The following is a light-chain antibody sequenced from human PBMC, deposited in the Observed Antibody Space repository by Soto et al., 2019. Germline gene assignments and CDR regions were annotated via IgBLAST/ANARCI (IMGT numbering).Light chain of an antibody. CDR2: AAS. CDR3: LPEYNYPQT. CDR1: QGIRND. J-gene: IGKJ1*01. V-gene: IGKV1-6*01. Sequence: AIQMTQSPSSLSASVGDRVTITCRASQGIRNDLGWYQQKPGKAPKLLIYAASSLQSGVPSRFSGSGSGTDFHLTISSLQPEDFSTYYFLPEYNYPQTFGQGTKVEIK.